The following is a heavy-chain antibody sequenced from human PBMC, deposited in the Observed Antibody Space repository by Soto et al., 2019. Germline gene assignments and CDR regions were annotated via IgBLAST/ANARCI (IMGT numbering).Heavy chain of an antibody. CDR1: GFTFSDYY. J-gene: IGHJ5*02. D-gene: IGHD6-19*01. CDR3: ARVAVAGSNWFDP. Sequence: GGSLRLSCAASGFTFSDYYMSWIRQAPGKGLEWVSYISSSSSYTNYADSVKGRSTISRDNAKNSLYLQMNSLRAEDTAVYYCARVAVAGSNWFDPWGQGTLVTVSS. CDR2: ISSSSSYT. V-gene: IGHV3-11*06.